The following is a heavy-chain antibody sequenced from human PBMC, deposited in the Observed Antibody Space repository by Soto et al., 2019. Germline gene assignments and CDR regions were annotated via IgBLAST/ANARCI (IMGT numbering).Heavy chain of an antibody. CDR2: MNPNSGNT. D-gene: IGHD4-17*01. J-gene: IGHJ4*02. CDR3: ARGRRTAVTIDY. V-gene: IGHV1-8*01. Sequence: ASVKVSCKASGYTFTSNDINWVRQATGQGLEWMGWMNPNSGNTGYAQKFQGRVTMTRNTSISTAYMELSSLRSEDTAVYYCARGRRTAVTIDYWGQGTLVTVSS. CDR1: GYTFTSND.